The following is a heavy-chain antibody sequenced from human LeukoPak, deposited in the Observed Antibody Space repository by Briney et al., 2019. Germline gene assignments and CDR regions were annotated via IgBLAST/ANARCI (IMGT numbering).Heavy chain of an antibody. CDR2: IWYDGSNK. CDR1: GFTFNNFA. J-gene: IGHJ5*02. Sequence: PGGSLRLSCAASGFTFNNFALYWVRQAPGKGLEWVAVIWYDGSNKYYADSVKGRFTISRDNSKNTLYLQMNSLRAEDTAVYYCARAFDPWGQGTLVTVSS. V-gene: IGHV3-33*08. CDR3: ARAFDP.